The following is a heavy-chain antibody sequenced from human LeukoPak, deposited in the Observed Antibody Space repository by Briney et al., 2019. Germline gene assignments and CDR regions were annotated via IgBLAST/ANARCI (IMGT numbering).Heavy chain of an antibody. D-gene: IGHD6-13*01. CDR2: ISASGGDT. J-gene: IGHJ4*02. CDR1: GLTFSSYS. CDR3: AKDAAGPKY. Sequence: PGGSLRLSCVVSGLTFSSYSMSWVRQAPGKGLDWVSGISASGGDTWYPDSVKGRFTISRDNSKNTLFLQMSSLRVEATAMSYCAKDAAGPKYWGQGTLVTVSS. V-gene: IGHV3-23*01.